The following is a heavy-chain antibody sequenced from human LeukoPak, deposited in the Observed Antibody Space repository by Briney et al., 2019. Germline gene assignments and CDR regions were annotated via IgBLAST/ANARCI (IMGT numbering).Heavy chain of an antibody. CDR3: AKGYGGYVFDC. Sequence: GGSLRLSCAASGFTFSTYAMSWVRQAPGKGLEWVSGISGSGGSTYYADSVKGRFTISRDNSKNTVYLQMNSLRAEDTAVYYCAKGYGGYVFDCWGQGTLVTVSS. CDR2: ISGSGGST. J-gene: IGHJ4*02. CDR1: GFTFSTYA. D-gene: IGHD5-12*01. V-gene: IGHV3-23*01.